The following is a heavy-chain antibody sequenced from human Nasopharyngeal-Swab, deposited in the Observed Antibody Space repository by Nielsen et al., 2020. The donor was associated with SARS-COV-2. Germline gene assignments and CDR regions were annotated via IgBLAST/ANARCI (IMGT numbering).Heavy chain of an antibody. CDR1: GFTFSRHT. V-gene: IGHV3-74*01. J-gene: IGHJ5*02. D-gene: IGHD2-21*01. CDR3: ARDVAGADSA. Sequence: GGSLRLSCAASGFTFSRHTMTWVRQVPGKGLVWVSRIDTDGSTTDHADSVKGRFTISRDNAKNTLYLQMNNLRAEDTALYYCARDVAGADSAWGQGTLVTVSS. CDR2: IDTDGSTT.